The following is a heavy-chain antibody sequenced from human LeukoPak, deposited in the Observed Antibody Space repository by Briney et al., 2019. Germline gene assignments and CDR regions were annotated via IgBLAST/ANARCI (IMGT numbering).Heavy chain of an antibody. Sequence: GGSLRLSCAASRFVFSDYAMHWARQARGKGLKYLSGISGNGVATYYVDSVQGRFTVSRDNSKTTLYLQINSLRREDTAFYYCIKDRGSSGWDFDPWGQGTLLTVSS. V-gene: IGHV3-64D*06. CDR1: RFVFSDYA. CDR3: IKDRGSSGWDFDP. J-gene: IGHJ5*02. D-gene: IGHD6-19*01. CDR2: ISGNGVAT.